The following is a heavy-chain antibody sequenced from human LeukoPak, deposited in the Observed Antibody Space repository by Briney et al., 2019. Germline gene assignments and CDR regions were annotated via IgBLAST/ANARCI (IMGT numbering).Heavy chain of an antibody. CDR1: GVSITSDNW. D-gene: IGHD6-13*01. Sequence: SGTLSLTCAVSGVSITSDNWWSWVRQTPGKGLEWIGEVYHRGNTNYNPSLKSRVTVSVDKSKNQFSLKLNSVTAADTAVYYCAREGPDSTFYGMDVWGQGTTVTVSS. CDR3: AREGPDSTFYGMDV. J-gene: IGHJ6*02. V-gene: IGHV4-4*02. CDR2: VYHRGNT.